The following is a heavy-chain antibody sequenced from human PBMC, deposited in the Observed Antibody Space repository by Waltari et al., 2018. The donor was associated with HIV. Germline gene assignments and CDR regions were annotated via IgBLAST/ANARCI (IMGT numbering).Heavy chain of an antibody. CDR2: INHSGST. Sequence: QVQLQQWGAGLLKPSETLSLTCAVYGGSFSGYYWSWIRPPPGKGLEWIGEINHSGSTNYNPSLKSRVTISVDTSKNQFSLKLSSVTAADTAVYYCARGGLPPNGEGMACSGGSCYYFDYWGQGTLVTVSS. V-gene: IGHV4-34*01. CDR3: ARGGLPPNGEGMACSGGSCYYFDY. J-gene: IGHJ4*02. D-gene: IGHD2-15*01. CDR1: GGSFSGYY.